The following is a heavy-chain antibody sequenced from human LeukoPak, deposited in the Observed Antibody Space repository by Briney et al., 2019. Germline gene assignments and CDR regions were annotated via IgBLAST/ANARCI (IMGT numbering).Heavy chain of an antibody. V-gene: IGHV4-4*07. CDR2: IYTSGST. Sequence: SETLSLTCTVSGGSISSYYWSWIRQPAGKGLEWIGRIYTSGSTNYNPSLKSRVTMSVDTSKNQFSLKLSSVTAADTAVYYCARLVVVPAAKSVGYYYMDAWGKGTTVTVSS. CDR3: ARLVVVPAAKSVGYYYMDA. CDR1: GGSISSYY. D-gene: IGHD2-2*01. J-gene: IGHJ6*03.